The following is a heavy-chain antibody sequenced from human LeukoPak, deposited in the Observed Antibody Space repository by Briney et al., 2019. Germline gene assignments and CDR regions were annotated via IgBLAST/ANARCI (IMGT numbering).Heavy chain of an antibody. Sequence: PGGSLRLSCAASGFTFNNFPMSWGRQAPGKGLEWVSTIGSSDGRTYYADSVKGRFSISRDNSKNTLFLQMNSLRAEDAAIYSCARSQHGSYSDYWGQGTLVTVSS. CDR2: IGSSDGRT. D-gene: IGHD1-1*01. CDR3: ARSQHGSYSDY. CDR1: GFTFNNFP. J-gene: IGHJ4*02. V-gene: IGHV3-23*01.